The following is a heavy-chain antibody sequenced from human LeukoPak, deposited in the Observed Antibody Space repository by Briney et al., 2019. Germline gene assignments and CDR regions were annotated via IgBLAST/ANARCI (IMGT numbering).Heavy chain of an antibody. J-gene: IGHJ3*02. CDR3: ARSARDAFDI. V-gene: IGHV4-39*01. Sequence: SETLSLTCTVSSGSISSSSYYWGWIRQPPGKGLEWIGSIYYSGSTYYNPSLKSRVTISVDTSKNQSSLKLSAVTAADTAVYYCARSARDAFDIWGQGTMVTVSS. CDR2: IYYSGST. CDR1: SGSISSSSYY.